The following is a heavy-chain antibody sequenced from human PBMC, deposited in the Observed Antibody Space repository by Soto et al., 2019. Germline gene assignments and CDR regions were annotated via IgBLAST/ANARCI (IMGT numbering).Heavy chain of an antibody. D-gene: IGHD1-26*01. CDR3: ARHGTLLIDY. CDR2: IYYSGST. V-gene: IGHV4-39*01. CDR1: GGSISSSSYY. J-gene: IGHJ4*02. Sequence: SETLSLTCTVSGGSISSSSYYWGWIRQPPGKGLEWIGSIYYSGSTYDNPSLTGRVTISVDTSKNHFSLKLSSVTAADTAVYYCARHGTLLIDYWGQGTLVTVSS.